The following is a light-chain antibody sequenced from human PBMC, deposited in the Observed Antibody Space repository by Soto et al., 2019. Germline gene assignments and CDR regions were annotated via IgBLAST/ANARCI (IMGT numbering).Light chain of an antibody. CDR2: QDT. Sequence: SYELTQSPAVSVSPGQTVSITCSGDKLGNRYACWYQQKPGQSPVLVIYQDTKRPSGIPERFSGSNSGNTATLTISGTQAMDEADYYCQAWDSNIAAFVGGTKLTVL. V-gene: IGLV3-1*01. CDR1: KLGNRY. CDR3: QAWDSNIAA. J-gene: IGLJ2*01.